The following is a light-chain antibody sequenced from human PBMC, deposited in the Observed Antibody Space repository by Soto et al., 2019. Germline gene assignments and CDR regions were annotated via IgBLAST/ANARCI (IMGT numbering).Light chain of an antibody. CDR3: QKYDSSPRT. V-gene: IGKV1-27*01. CDR1: QGIANY. Sequence: DIQMTQSPSSLSASEGDTVTITCRASQGIANYLAWYQQKPGKPPKLLIYAASTLQSGVPFRFSGSGSGRYFTLTINSLQPEDVASYYCQKYDSSPRTFGPGTKVDL. J-gene: IGKJ3*01. CDR2: AAS.